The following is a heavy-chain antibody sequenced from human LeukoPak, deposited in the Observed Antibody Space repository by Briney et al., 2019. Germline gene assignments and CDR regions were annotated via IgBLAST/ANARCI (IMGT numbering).Heavy chain of an antibody. J-gene: IGHJ3*02. CDR1: GYTFIGYY. Sequence: ASVKVSCKASGYTFIGYYMHWVRQAPGQGLEWMGWINPNSGGTNYAQKFQGRVTMTRDMSTSTVYMELSSLRSEDTAVYYCAREGLTADDAFDIWGQGTMVTVSS. V-gene: IGHV1-2*02. D-gene: IGHD2-21*02. CDR3: AREGLTADDAFDI. CDR2: INPNSGGT.